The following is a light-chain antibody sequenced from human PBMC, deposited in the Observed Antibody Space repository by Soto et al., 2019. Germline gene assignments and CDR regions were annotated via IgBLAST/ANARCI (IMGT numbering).Light chain of an antibody. J-gene: IGLJ2*01. CDR3: QSYDSRSSVI. V-gene: IGLV6-57*04. CDR1: SGSIASNY. CDR2: EDK. Sequence: NFVLTQPHSVSESPGKTVTISCTRSSGSIASNYVQWYQQRPGSAPTTVIYEDKQRPSGVPDRFSGSIDSSSNSASLTISGLKTEDEGDYYCQSYDSRSSVIFGGGTKLTVL.